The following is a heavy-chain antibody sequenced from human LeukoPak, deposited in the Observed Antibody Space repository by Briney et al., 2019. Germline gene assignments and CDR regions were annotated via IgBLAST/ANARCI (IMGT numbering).Heavy chain of an antibody. CDR2: IYHSGST. CDR1: GYSISSGYY. D-gene: IGHD3-22*01. V-gene: IGHV4-38-2*02. CDR3: ARGAGYYDSSGSFDY. J-gene: IGHJ4*02. Sequence: SETLSLTCTVSGYSISSGYYWGWIRQPPGKGLEWIGSIYHSGSTYYNPSLKSRVTISVDTSKNQFSLKLSSLTAADTAVYYCARGAGYYDSSGSFDYWGQGTLVTVSS.